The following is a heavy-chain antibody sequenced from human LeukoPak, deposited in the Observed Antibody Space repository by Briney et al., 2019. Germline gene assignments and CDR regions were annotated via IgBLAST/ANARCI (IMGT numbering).Heavy chain of an antibody. CDR3: ARFSGYSYGKSDY. D-gene: IGHD5-18*01. CDR1: GGSFSGYY. J-gene: IGHJ4*02. CDR2: INHSGST. V-gene: IGHV4-34*01. Sequence: PSETLSLTCAVYGGSFSGYYWSWIRQPPGKGLEWIGEINHSGSTNYNPSLKSRVTISVDTPKNQFSLKLSSVTAADTAVYYCARFSGYSYGKSDYWGQGTLVTVSS.